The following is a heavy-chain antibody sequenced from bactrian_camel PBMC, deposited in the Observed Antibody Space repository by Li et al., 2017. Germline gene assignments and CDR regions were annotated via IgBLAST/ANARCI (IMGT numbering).Heavy chain of an antibody. D-gene: IGHD2*01. CDR2: ITTDGTT. Sequence: QLVESGGGSVQAGGSLRLSCTAPGYTSNSRGMDWYHQAPGKEREFVSSITTDGTTNYADSVKGRFTISRDNAKNTLYLQLNSLKTEDTAMYYCAARYSGSYYPYPPGNYWGQGTQVTVS. CDR3: AARYSGSYYPYPPGNY. V-gene: IGHV3S53*01. CDR1: GYTSNSRG. J-gene: IGHJ4*01.